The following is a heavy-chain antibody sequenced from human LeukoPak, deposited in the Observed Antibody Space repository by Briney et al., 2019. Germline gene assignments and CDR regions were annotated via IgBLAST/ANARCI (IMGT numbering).Heavy chain of an antibody. V-gene: IGHV3-23*01. J-gene: IGHJ4*02. CDR1: GFTFSSYA. D-gene: IGHD6-19*01. Sequence: GGSLRLSCAASGFTFSSYAMSWVRQAPGKGLEWVSAISGSGGSTYYADSVKGRFTISRDNSKSTLYLQMNSLRAEDTAVYYCAKDRSASGWYASPFDYWGQGTLVTVSS. CDR3: AKDRSASGWYASPFDY. CDR2: ISGSGGST.